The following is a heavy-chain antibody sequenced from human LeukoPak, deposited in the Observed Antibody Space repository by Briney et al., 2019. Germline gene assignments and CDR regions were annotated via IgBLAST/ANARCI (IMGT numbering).Heavy chain of an antibody. J-gene: IGHJ4*02. Sequence: SETLSLTCTVSGGSISNYYWSWIRQPPGKGLEWIGFIYYSGSTNYNPSLKSRVTISVDTSKNQFSLKVRSVTPADTAVYYCARGAAGTGAADYWGQGTLVTVSS. V-gene: IGHV4-59*01. CDR1: GGSISNYY. CDR2: IYYSGST. CDR3: ARGAAGTGAADY. D-gene: IGHD6-13*01.